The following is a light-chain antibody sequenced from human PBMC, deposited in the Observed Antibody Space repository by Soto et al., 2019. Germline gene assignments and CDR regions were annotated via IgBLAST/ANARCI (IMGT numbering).Light chain of an antibody. CDR3: QQYGSSHWT. CDR1: QSVSSSY. V-gene: IGKV3-20*01. J-gene: IGKJ1*01. CDR2: GAS. Sequence: IVLTQSPGTLSLSPGERATLSCRASQSVSSSYLAWYQQKPGQAPRLLIYGASSRATGIPDRFSGSGSGKDFTLTISRLEPEDFAVYYCQQYGSSHWTFGQGNKVDIX.